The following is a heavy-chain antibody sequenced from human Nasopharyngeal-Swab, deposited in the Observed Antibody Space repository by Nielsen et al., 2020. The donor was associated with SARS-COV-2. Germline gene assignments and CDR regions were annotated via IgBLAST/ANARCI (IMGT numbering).Heavy chain of an antibody. Sequence: GESLKISCAASGFTVSSNYMSWVRQAPGKGLEWVSVIYSGGSTYYADSVKGRFTISRDNSKNTLYLQMNSLRAEDTAVYYCARDCSGGSYYPSYYYGMDVWGQGTTVTVSS. J-gene: IGHJ6*02. CDR2: IYSGGST. V-gene: IGHV3-53*01. CDR3: ARDCSGGSYYPSYYYGMDV. CDR1: GFTVSSNY. D-gene: IGHD2-15*01.